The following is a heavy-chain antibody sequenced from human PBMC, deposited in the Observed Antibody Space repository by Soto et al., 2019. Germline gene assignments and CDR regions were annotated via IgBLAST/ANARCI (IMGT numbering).Heavy chain of an antibody. Sequence: ASVKVSCKASGYTFTSYDINWVRQATGQGLEWMGWMNPNSGNTGYAQKFQGRVTMTRNTSISTAYMELSSLRSEDTAVYYCARGPGYSSSWYMYYSYYMDVWGKGTTVTVSS. J-gene: IGHJ6*03. CDR3: ARGPGYSSSWYMYYSYYMDV. CDR1: GYTFTSYD. D-gene: IGHD6-13*01. V-gene: IGHV1-8*01. CDR2: MNPNSGNT.